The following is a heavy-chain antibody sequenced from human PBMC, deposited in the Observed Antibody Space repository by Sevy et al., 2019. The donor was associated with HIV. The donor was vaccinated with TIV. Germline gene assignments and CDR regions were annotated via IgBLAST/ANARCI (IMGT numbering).Heavy chain of an antibody. J-gene: IGHJ4*02. CDR3: ARRYFDV. CDR2: IRQDGNEI. CDR1: GFTFHTYW. V-gene: IGHV3-7*01. Sequence: GGSLRLSCAASGFTFHTYWMQWVRQAPGKGLEWVANIRQDGNEIYYEDSVKGRFTISRDNAMQSLYLEMNNLRVEDSGIYYCARRYFDVWGQGTLVTVSS.